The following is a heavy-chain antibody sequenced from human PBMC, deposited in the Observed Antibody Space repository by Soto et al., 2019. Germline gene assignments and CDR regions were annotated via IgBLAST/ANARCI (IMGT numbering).Heavy chain of an antibody. Sequence: QITLKESGPTLVKPTQTLTLTCTFSGFSLSTSAVGVGWIRQPPVKALEWLAFIYWDDDKRYSPSLKSSLTITKDNSKNQVVLAMTNMDPVDTATYYCAHLVVAGLTYYFGYWGQGTLVTVSS. CDR3: AHLVVAGLTYYFGY. J-gene: IGHJ4*02. V-gene: IGHV2-5*02. CDR2: IYWDDDK. CDR1: GFSLSTSAVG. D-gene: IGHD2-15*01.